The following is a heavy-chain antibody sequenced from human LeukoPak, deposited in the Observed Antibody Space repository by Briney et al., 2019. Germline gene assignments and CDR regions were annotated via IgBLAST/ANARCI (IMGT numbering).Heavy chain of an antibody. V-gene: IGHV4-4*07. D-gene: IGHD1-7*01. J-gene: IGHJ6*03. CDR3: ARGSGTTSDYYYMDV. CDR1: GGSISSYY. CDR2: IYTSGST. Sequence: PSETLSLTCTVSGGSISSYYWSWIRQPAGRGLEWIGRIYTSGSTNYNPPLKSRVTMSVDTSKNQFSLKLSSVTAADTAVYYCARGSGTTSDYYYMDVWGKGTTVTVSS.